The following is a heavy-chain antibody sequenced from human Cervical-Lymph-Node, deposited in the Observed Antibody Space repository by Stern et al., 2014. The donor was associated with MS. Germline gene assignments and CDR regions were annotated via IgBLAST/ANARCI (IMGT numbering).Heavy chain of an antibody. J-gene: IGHJ4*02. CDR2: LFSNDEK. CDR3: ARINVGPTFYSPFDY. CDR1: GFLLSNTQMG. V-gene: IGHV2-26*01. D-gene: IGHD2/OR15-2a*01. Sequence: QITLKESGPVLVKPTETLTLTCTVSGFLLSNTQMGVTWIRQPPGKALEWLGHLFSNDEKSYSTSLKSRLTISKDTSKSQVVLTLTNMDPVDTATYYCARINVGPTFYSPFDYWGQGALVTVSS.